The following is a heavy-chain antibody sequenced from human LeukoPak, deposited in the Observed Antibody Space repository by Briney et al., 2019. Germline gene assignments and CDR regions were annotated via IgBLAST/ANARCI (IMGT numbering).Heavy chain of an antibody. CDR2: ICHSGST. V-gene: IGHV4-31*03. D-gene: IGHD2-21*01. Sequence: SEALSLTCTVSGGYISSGGYCWSWIRQHPEKGLEWIGYICHSGSTDYNPPLQSRVTISVDMSKNQFSLELTSVTAADTAVYYCAPQQGRNLVNYFDYWGQGTLVTVSS. CDR1: GGYISSGGYC. J-gene: IGHJ4*02. CDR3: APQQGRNLVNYFDY.